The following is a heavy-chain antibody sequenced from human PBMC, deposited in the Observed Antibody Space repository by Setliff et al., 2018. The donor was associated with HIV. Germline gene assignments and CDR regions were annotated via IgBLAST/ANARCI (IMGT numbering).Heavy chain of an antibody. CDR3: ARGVGAHLRH. Sequence: ASVKVSCKVSGFTLREVSMHWVRQAPGQGLECMGWVNPHNGDTNYAQDFQGSVTMTSDTSIITAYMELTSLGSDDTAIYYCARGVGAHLRHWGQGTLVTVSS. J-gene: IGHJ4*02. D-gene: IGHD1-26*01. CDR1: GFTLREVS. V-gene: IGHV1-2*02. CDR2: VNPHNGDT.